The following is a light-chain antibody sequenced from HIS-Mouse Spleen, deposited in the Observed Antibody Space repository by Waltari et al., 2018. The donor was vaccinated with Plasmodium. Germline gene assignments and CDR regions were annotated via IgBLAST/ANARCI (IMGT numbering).Light chain of an antibody. CDR3: YSTDSSGNHRV. CDR2: EDS. V-gene: IGLV3-10*01. CDR1: ALPNKY. Sequence: SYELTQPPSVSVSPGQTARITCSGDALPNKYAYWYQQKSGQAPELVIYEDSKRPSGTPERCSGSSSGTMATLTIRGAQVEDEADYYCYSTDSSGNHRVFGGGTKLTVL. J-gene: IGLJ3*02.